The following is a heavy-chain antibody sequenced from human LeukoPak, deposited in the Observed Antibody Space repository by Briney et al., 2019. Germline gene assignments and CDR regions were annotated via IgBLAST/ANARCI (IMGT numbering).Heavy chain of an antibody. Sequence: GASVKVSCXASGGTFSSYAISWVRQARGQGLEWMGRIIPIFGTANYAQKFQGRVTITTDESTSTAYMELSSLRSEDTAVYYCARSYSYGYFGFDYWGQGTLVTVSS. J-gene: IGHJ4*02. CDR2: IIPIFGTA. D-gene: IGHD5-18*01. CDR3: ARSYSYGYFGFDY. V-gene: IGHV1-69*05. CDR1: GGTFSSYA.